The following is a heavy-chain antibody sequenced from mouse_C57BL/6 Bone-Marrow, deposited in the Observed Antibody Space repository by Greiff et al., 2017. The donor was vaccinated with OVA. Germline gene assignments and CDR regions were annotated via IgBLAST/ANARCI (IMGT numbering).Heavy chain of an antibody. CDR3: ARHYYGSSSSWFAY. J-gene: IGHJ3*01. CDR1: GFTFSDYY. D-gene: IGHD1-1*01. Sequence: EVMLVESGGGLVQPGGSLKLSCAASGFTFSDYYMYWVRQTPEKRLEWVAYISNGGGSTYYPDTVKGRFTISRDNAKNTLYLQMSRLKSEDTAMYYCARHYYGSSSSWFAYWGQGTLVTVSA. V-gene: IGHV5-12*01. CDR2: ISNGGGST.